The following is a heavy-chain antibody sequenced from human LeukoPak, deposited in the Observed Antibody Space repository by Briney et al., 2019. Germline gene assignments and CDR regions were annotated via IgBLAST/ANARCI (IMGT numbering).Heavy chain of an antibody. Sequence: GGSLRLSCAASGFTFSSYWMSWVRQAPGKGLEWVANIKQDGSEKYYVDSVKGRFTVSRDNAKNSLYLQTNSLRAEDTAVYYCARDRGSYSTRLFDYWGQGTLVTVSS. V-gene: IGHV3-7*03. CDR2: IKQDGSEK. J-gene: IGHJ4*02. CDR1: GFTFSSYW. CDR3: ARDRGSYSTRLFDY. D-gene: IGHD1-26*01.